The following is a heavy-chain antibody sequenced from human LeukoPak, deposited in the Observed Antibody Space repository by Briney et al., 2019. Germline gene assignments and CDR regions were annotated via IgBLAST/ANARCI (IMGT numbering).Heavy chain of an antibody. V-gene: IGHV1-2*02. CDR3: ARDLGGYSYGFGY. D-gene: IGHD5-18*01. Sequence: ASVKVSCKASGYTFTGYYMHWVRQAPGQGLEWMGWINPNSGGTNYAQKFQGRVTVTRDTSISTAYMELSRLRSDDTAVYYCARDLGGYSYGFGYWGQGTLVTVSS. CDR1: GYTFTGYY. CDR2: INPNSGGT. J-gene: IGHJ4*02.